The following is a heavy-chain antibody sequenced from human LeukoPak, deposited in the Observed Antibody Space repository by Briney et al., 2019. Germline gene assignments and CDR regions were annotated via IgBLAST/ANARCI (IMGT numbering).Heavy chain of an antibody. D-gene: IGHD3-3*01. V-gene: IGHV4-34*01. Sequence: SETLSLTCGVSGGSFSGYYWSWIRQSPGKGLEWIGEINESGSTDYNPSLMSRVTISLDTSKNQFSLKLSSVTAADTAVYYCARGGEYDFWSGYSLFDYWGQGTLVTVSS. J-gene: IGHJ4*02. CDR2: INESGST. CDR1: GGSFSGYY. CDR3: ARGGEYDFWSGYSLFDY.